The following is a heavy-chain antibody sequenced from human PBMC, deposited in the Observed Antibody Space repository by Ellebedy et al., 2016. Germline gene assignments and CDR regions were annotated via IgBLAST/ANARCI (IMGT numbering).Heavy chain of an antibody. J-gene: IGHJ4*02. Sequence: GGSLRLSXAASGFTFSSYAMHWVRQAPGKGLEWVAVISYDGSNKYYADSVKGRFTISRDNSKNTLYLQMNSLRAEDTAVYYCARDRFSWGPLSEMAKSPDYWGQGTLVTVSS. V-gene: IGHV3-30-3*01. D-gene: IGHD5-24*01. CDR1: GFTFSSYA. CDR2: ISYDGSNK. CDR3: ARDRFSWGPLSEMAKSPDY.